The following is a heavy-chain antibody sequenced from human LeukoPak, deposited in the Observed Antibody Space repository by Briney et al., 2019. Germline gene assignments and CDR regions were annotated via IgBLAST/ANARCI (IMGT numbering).Heavy chain of an antibody. CDR3: AREALGELTPFDY. J-gene: IGHJ4*02. Sequence: GRSLRLSCAASGFTFSSYAMHRVRQAPGKGLEWVAVISYDGSNKYYADSVKGRFTISRDNSKNTLYLQMNSLRAEDTAVYYCAREALGELTPFDYWGQGTLVTVSS. D-gene: IGHD3-16*01. CDR1: GFTFSSYA. V-gene: IGHV3-30-3*01. CDR2: ISYDGSNK.